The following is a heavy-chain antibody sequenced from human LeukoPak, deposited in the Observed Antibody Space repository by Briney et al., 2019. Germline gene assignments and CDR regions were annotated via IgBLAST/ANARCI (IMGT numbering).Heavy chain of an antibody. CDR3: VKQYGSGSSRCFDS. D-gene: IGHD3-10*01. V-gene: IGHV3-21*04. J-gene: IGHJ5*01. CDR2: ISSSSSYI. CDR1: GFTFSSYA. Sequence: GGSLRLSCAASGFTFSSYAMSWVRQAPGKGLEWVSAISSSSSYIYYADSVKGRFTISRDNAKNSLYLQMNSLRGEDTAVYYCVKQYGSGSSRCFDSWGLGTLVTVSS.